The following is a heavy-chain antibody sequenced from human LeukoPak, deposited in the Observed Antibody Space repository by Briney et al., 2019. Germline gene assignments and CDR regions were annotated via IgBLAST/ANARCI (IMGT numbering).Heavy chain of an antibody. CDR2: IYYSGST. D-gene: IGHD3-22*01. CDR3: ASDISKYYYGSSGYAWN. Sequence: SETLSLTCTVSGGSISSSSYYWGWIRQPPGKGLEWIGSIYYSGSTYYNPSLKSRVTISVDTSKNQFSLKLSSVTAADTAVYYCASDISKYYYGSSGYAWNWGQGTLVTVSS. V-gene: IGHV4-39*07. J-gene: IGHJ4*02. CDR1: GGSISSSSYY.